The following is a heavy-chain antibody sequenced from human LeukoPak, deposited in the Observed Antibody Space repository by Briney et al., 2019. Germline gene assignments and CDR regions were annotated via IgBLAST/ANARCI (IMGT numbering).Heavy chain of an antibody. CDR3: AILGYCSSTSCYQQTLDY. CDR1: GYTFTSYY. V-gene: IGHV1-46*01. CDR2: INPSGGST. J-gene: IGHJ4*02. D-gene: IGHD2-2*01. Sequence: ASVKVSCKASGYTFTSYYMHWVRQAPGQGLEWMGIINPSGGSTSYAQKFQGRVTMTRDTSTSTVYMELSSLRSEDTAVYYCAILGYCSSTSCYQQTLDYWGQGTLVTVSS.